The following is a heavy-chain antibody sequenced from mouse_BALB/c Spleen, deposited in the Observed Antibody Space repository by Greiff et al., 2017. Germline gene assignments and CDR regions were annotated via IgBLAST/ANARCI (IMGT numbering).Heavy chain of an antibody. CDR3: ARTYRYDWAWFAY. D-gene: IGHD2-14*01. Sequence: EVQGVESGGGLVKLGGSLKLSCAASGFTFSSYYMSWVRQTPEKRLELVAAINSNGGSTYYPDTVKGRFTISRDNAKNTLYLQMSSLKSEDTALYYCARTYRYDWAWFAYWGQGTLVTVSA. CDR1: GFTFSSYY. V-gene: IGHV5-6-2*01. CDR2: INSNGGST. J-gene: IGHJ3*01.